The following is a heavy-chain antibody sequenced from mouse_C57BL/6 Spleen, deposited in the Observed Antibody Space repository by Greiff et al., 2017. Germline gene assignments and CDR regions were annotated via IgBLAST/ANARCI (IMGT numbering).Heavy chain of an antibody. V-gene: IGHV5-9-1*02. D-gene: IGHD1-1*01. Sequence: EVNVVESGEGLVKPGGSLKLSCAASGFTFSSYAMSWVRQTPEKRLEWVAYISSGGDYIYYADTVKGRFTISRDNARNTLYLQMSSLKSEDTAMYYCTRDLNTTVVATPFAYWGQGTLVTVSA. CDR2: ISSGGDYI. CDR3: TRDLNTTVVATPFAY. J-gene: IGHJ3*01. CDR1: GFTFSSYA.